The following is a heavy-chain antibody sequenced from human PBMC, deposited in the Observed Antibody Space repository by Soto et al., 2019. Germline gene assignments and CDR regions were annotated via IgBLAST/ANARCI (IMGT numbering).Heavy chain of an antibody. CDR1: GGSISSGGYY. D-gene: IGHD2-2*01. CDR2: IYYSGST. J-gene: IGHJ6*04. Sequence: SETLSLTCTVSGGSISSGGYYWSWIRQHPGKGLEWIGYIYYSGSTYYNPSLKSRVTISVDTSKNQFSLKLSSVTAADTAVYYCARVAGDCSSTSCYVVDVWGKGTTVTVSS. CDR3: ARVAGDCSSTSCYVVDV. V-gene: IGHV4-31*03.